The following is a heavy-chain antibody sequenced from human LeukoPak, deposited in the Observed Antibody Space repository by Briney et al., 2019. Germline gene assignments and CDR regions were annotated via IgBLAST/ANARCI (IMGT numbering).Heavy chain of an antibody. Sequence: SGPTLVKPTQTLTRTCTFSGFSLSLSGVGVGWIRQPPGKALEWLALIYWDDNKRYSPSLKSRLIITKDTSKNQVVLTMTNMDPVDTATYYCAHYYYDTSGFDYWGQGTLVTVSS. V-gene: IGHV2-5*02. J-gene: IGHJ4*02. CDR3: AHYYYDTSGFDY. CDR1: GFSLSLSGVG. D-gene: IGHD3-22*01. CDR2: IYWDDNK.